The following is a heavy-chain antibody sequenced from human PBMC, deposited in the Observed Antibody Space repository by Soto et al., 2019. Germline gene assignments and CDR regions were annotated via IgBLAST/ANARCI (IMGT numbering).Heavy chain of an antibody. J-gene: IGHJ4*02. Sequence: QVQLVQSGAEVKKPGSSVKVSCKASGGTFSSYTISWVRQAPGQGLEWMGRIIPILGIANYAQKFQGRVTITADKSTSTAYVELSSLRSEDTAVYYCARVLGTSSKNWGFDYWGQGTLVTVSS. D-gene: IGHD2-2*01. CDR3: ARVLGTSSKNWGFDY. V-gene: IGHV1-69*02. CDR1: GGTFSSYT. CDR2: IIPILGIA.